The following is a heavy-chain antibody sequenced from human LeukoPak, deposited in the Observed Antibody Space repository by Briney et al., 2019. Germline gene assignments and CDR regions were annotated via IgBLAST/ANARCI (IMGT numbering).Heavy chain of an antibody. D-gene: IGHD3-22*01. CDR2: INHSGST. CDR1: GGSFSGNY. J-gene: IGHJ3*02. CDR3: ARARYYDSSGYPVDAFDI. V-gene: IGHV4-34*01. Sequence: SETLSLTCAVYGGSFSGNYWSWIRQPPGKGLEWIGEINHSGSTNYNPSLKSRVTISVDTSKNQFSLKLSSVTAADTAVYYCARARYYDSSGYPVDAFDIWGRGTMVTVSS.